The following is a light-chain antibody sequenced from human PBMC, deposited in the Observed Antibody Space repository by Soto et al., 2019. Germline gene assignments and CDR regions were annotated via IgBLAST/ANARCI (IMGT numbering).Light chain of an antibody. J-gene: IGLJ1*01. V-gene: IGLV3-1*01. Sequence: SYELTRPPSVSVSPGQTASITCSGDKLGDKYVCWYQQKPGQPPVLIIYQDTKRSSGIPARFSGSNSGNTATLTISGTQATDEADYYCQAWDSSTALYVFGTGTKLTVL. CDR2: QDT. CDR3: QAWDSSTALYV. CDR1: KLGDKY.